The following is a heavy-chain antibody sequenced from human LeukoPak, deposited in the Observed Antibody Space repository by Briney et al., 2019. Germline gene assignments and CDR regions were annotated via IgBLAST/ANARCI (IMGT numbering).Heavy chain of an antibody. D-gene: IGHD3-22*01. Sequence: GRSLRLSCAASGFIFSDHYMSWIRQAPGKGLEWVSYISSSRSYTNYADSVKARFTISRDNAKNSLYLQINSLSAEDTAVYHCARLTYYYDSSGYYLFDYWGQGTLVTVSS. V-gene: IGHV3-11*03. CDR2: ISSSRSYT. CDR1: GFIFSDHY. CDR3: ARLTYYYDSSGYYLFDY. J-gene: IGHJ4*02.